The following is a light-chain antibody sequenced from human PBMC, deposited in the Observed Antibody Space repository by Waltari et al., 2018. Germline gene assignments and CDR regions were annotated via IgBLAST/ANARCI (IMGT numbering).Light chain of an antibody. J-gene: IGKJ4*01. Sequence: IQMTQSPSSLSASVGDRVTITCQVSQDISNYLNWYQQKPGKAPKLLIYDATNLETGVPSRFSGSGSGTDFTFTISSLQPEDIATYYCQQYDNLPLTFGGGTKVEIK. V-gene: IGKV1-33*01. CDR1: QDISNY. CDR2: DAT. CDR3: QQYDNLPLT.